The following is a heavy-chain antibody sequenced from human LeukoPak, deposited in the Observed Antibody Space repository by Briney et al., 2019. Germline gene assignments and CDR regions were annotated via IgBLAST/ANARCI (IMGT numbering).Heavy chain of an antibody. V-gene: IGHV4-59*01. CDR1: GGSISSYY. CDR3: ARGTAAAGQGYYYYYMDV. J-gene: IGHJ6*03. CDR2: IYYSGST. Sequence: PSETLSLTCTVSGGSISSYYWSWIRQPPGKGLEWIGYIYYSGSTNYNPSLKSRVTISVDTSKNQFSLKLSSVTAADTAVYYCARGTAAAGQGYYYYYMDVWGKGTTVTISS. D-gene: IGHD6-13*01.